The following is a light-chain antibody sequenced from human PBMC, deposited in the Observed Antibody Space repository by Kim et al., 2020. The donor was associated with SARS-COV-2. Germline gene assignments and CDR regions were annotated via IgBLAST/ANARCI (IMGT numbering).Light chain of an antibody. V-gene: IGLV3-19*02. CDR3: NSWDSSANVV. J-gene: IGLJ2*01. Sequence: SSELTQDPAVSVALGQTVRITCQGDSLRSYYASWYQQKPGQAPVRVIYGKNNRPSGIPDRFSGSSSGNTTSLTITGAQAEDEADYYCNSWDSSANVVFGGGTKLTVL. CDR2: GKN. CDR1: SLRSYY.